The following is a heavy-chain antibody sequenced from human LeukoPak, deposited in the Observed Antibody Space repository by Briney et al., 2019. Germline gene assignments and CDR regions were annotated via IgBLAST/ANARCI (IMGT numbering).Heavy chain of an antibody. Sequence: SETLSLTCAVSGYSISSGYYWGWIRQPPGKGLEWIGSIYHSGSTYYNPSLKSRVTISVDTSKNQFSLKPSSVTAADTAVYYCASGRSGSYPDFDYWGQGTLVTVSS. D-gene: IGHD3-10*01. J-gene: IGHJ4*02. V-gene: IGHV4-38-2*01. CDR3: ASGRSGSYPDFDY. CDR1: GYSISSGYY. CDR2: IYHSGST.